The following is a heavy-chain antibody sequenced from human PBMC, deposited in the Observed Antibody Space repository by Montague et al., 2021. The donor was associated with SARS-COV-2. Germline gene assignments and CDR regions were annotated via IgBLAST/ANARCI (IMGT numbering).Heavy chain of an antibody. CDR2: IHHGGST. CDR1: GGSFSTYS. Sequence: SETLSLTCAVHGGSFSTYSWNWIRQPPGKGLEWIGEIHHGGSTNYNPSLKSRVTISADTSKNQFSPKLTSVAAADTAVYYCARLGDGVVASSIVGVGPYYTYYYMDVWGKGTTVTVSS. D-gene: IGHD2-15*01. J-gene: IGHJ6*03. V-gene: IGHV4-34*01. CDR3: ARLGDGVVASSIVGVGPYYTYYYMDV.